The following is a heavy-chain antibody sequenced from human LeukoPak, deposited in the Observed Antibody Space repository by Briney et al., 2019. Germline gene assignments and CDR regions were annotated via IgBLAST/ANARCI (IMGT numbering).Heavy chain of an antibody. J-gene: IGHJ3*02. Sequence: GGSLRLSCAASGFIFSSYGMHWVRQAPGKGLEWVAVIWFDGIKKYYTASVKGRFTISRDNSKNTLYLQMNSLRAEDTAVYYCASTTNTSTYDVFDIWGQGTMVTVSS. V-gene: IGHV3-33*01. CDR3: ASTTNTSTYDVFDI. CDR1: GFIFSSYG. D-gene: IGHD5-24*01. CDR2: IWFDGIKK.